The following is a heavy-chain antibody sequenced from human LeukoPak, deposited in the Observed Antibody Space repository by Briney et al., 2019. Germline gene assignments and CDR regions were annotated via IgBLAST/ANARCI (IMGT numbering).Heavy chain of an antibody. CDR3: ARDRKYYYHMDV. Sequence: SETLSLTCTVSGGSISSGTYYWAWIRQPPGKGLEWIGTIYHSGSTYYNPSLKSRVTISVDTSKNQFSLNLTSLTAAVTAVYYCARDRKYYYHMDVWGKGTTVTVSS. CDR2: IYHSGST. J-gene: IGHJ6*03. CDR1: GGSISSGTYY. V-gene: IGHV4-39*07. D-gene: IGHD1-14*01.